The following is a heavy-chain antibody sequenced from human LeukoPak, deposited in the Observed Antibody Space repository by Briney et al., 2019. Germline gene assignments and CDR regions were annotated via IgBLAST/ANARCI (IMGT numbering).Heavy chain of an antibody. Sequence: GGSLRLSCAASGFTFSGYAMHWVRQAPGKGLEYVSAISTTGGRTYYVNSVKGRFTISRDNSKNTLYLQMNSLRAEDTAVYYCAKDWGYYCSSTSCYTFDYWGQGTLVTVSS. D-gene: IGHD2-2*02. CDR1: GFTFSGYA. CDR3: AKDWGYYCSSTSCYTFDY. CDR2: ISTTGGRT. V-gene: IGHV3-64*01. J-gene: IGHJ4*02.